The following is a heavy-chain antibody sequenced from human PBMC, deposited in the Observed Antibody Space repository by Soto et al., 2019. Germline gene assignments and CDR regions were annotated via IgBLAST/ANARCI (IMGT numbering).Heavy chain of an antibody. CDR3: ARDRTQVGPYLGY. J-gene: IGHJ4*02. CDR2: IYSGGSA. CDR1: GFTVSSNY. Sequence: GGSLRLSCAASGFTVSSNYMSWVRQAPGKGLEWVSVIYSGGSAYYADSVKGRFTISRDNSKNTLYLQMNSLRAEGTAVYYCARDRTQVGPYLGYWGPGTLLTASS. D-gene: IGHD1-26*01. V-gene: IGHV3-53*01.